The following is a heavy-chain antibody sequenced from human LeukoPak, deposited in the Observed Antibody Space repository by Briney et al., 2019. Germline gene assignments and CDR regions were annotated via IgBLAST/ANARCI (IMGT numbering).Heavy chain of an antibody. Sequence: SGGSLRLSCAASGFTFSSYNMNWVRQAPGKGLEWVSSISTTSDYIYYADSLKGRFTISRDNAKNSLYLQMNSLRAEDTAVYYCARSYVWGSYRLYYFDYWGQGTLVTVSS. J-gene: IGHJ4*02. D-gene: IGHD3-16*02. CDR1: GFTFSSYN. V-gene: IGHV3-21*01. CDR3: ARSYVWGSYRLYYFDY. CDR2: ISTTSDYI.